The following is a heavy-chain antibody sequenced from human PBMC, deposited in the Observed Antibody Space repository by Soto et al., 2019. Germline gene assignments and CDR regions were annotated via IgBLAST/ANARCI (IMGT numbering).Heavy chain of an antibody. Sequence: SVKVSCKASGGTFSSYAISWVRQAPGQGLEWMGGIIPIFGTANYAQKFQGRVTITADESTSTAYMELSSPRSEDTAVYYCARGITMVRGVNYYYYGMDVWGQGNTVTVSS. D-gene: IGHD3-10*01. CDR3: ARGITMVRGVNYYYYGMDV. CDR1: GGTFSSYA. V-gene: IGHV1-69*13. CDR2: IIPIFGTA. J-gene: IGHJ6*02.